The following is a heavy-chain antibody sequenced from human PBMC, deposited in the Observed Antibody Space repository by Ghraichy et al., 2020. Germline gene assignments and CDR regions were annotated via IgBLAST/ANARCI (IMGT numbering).Heavy chain of an antibody. J-gene: IGHJ4*02. V-gene: IGHV3-7*01. Sequence: GESLNISCAASGFTFSTYFMTWVRQAPGKGLEWVANINADGRHMYYVDSVRGRFTISRDTAENSLYLQMNSLRAEDTAVYYCATATRGRTPNSWWGQGPLVTVSS. CDR1: GFTFSTYF. CDR2: INADGRHM. CDR3: ATATRGRTPNSW. D-gene: IGHD2-2*01.